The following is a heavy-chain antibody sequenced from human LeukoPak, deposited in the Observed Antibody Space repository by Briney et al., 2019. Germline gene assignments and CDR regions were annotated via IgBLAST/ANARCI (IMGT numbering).Heavy chain of an antibody. Sequence: PSETLSLTCTVSGGSISGYYWSWIRQPAGKGLEWIGRLYTSGTTNYNPSLKSRVTMSVDTSKNQLSLNLSSVTAADTAVYYCARGGIRYFDWFPARGWFDPWGQGTLVTVSS. CDR2: LYTSGTT. V-gene: IGHV4-4*07. CDR1: GGSISGYY. D-gene: IGHD3-9*01. J-gene: IGHJ5*02. CDR3: ARGGIRYFDWFPARGWFDP.